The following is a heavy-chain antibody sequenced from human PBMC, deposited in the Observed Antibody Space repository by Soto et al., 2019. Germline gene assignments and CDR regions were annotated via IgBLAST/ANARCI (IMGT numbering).Heavy chain of an antibody. J-gene: IGHJ3*02. CDR2: ISYDGKSK. Sequence: QVQLVESGGGVVQPGTSLRLTCDVSGFSITSSGMHWVRQAPGKGLVWVAVISYDGKSKYYADSVKGRFTISRDNSKNTLYLQMNSLRPEVTAVFYCVKDRGFYLDAFDMWGPGAKVTVSS. CDR3: VKDRGFYLDAFDM. CDR1: GFSITSSG. V-gene: IGHV3-30*18. D-gene: IGHD3-3*01.